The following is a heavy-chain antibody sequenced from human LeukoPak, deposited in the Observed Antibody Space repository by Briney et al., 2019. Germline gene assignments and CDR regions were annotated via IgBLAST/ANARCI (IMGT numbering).Heavy chain of an antibody. V-gene: IGHV3-23*01. D-gene: IGHD3-10*01. J-gene: IGHJ4*02. CDR2: ISGSGGST. CDR3: AKDLKFNNYYGSGSYYNGDYFDY. Sequence: GGSLRLSCAASGFTFSSYAMSWVRQAPGKGLEWVSAISGSGGSTYYADSVKGRFTISRDNSKNTLYLQMNSLRAEDTAVYYCAKDLKFNNYYGSGSYYNGDYFDYWGQGTLVTVSS. CDR1: GFTFSSYA.